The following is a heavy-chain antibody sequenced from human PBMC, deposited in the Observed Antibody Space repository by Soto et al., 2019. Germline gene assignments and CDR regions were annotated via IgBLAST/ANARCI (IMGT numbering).Heavy chain of an antibody. Sequence: SETLSLTCTVSGGSISSSSYYWGWIRQPPGKGLEWIGSIYYSGSTYYNPSLKSRVTISVDTSKNQFSLKLSSVTAADTAVYYCARGWRFLEWLIDYWGQGTLVTVSS. CDR2: IYYSGST. J-gene: IGHJ4*02. V-gene: IGHV4-39*01. CDR3: ARGWRFLEWLIDY. D-gene: IGHD3-3*01. CDR1: GGSISSSSYY.